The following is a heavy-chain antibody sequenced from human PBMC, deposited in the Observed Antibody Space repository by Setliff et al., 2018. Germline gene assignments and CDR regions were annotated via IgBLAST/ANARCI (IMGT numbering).Heavy chain of an antibody. Sequence: PGESLKLSCVGSGFTFRSYWISWVRQAPGKGLEWVANIKQDGSDKDYVDSVKGRFTISRDNAKNSVYLQSNSLRAEDTAVYYCAREGSGGFDYWGQGSRVTVSS. CDR3: AREGSGGFDY. CDR2: IKQDGSDK. D-gene: IGHD3-10*01. J-gene: IGHJ4*02. V-gene: IGHV3-7*03. CDR1: GFTFRSYW.